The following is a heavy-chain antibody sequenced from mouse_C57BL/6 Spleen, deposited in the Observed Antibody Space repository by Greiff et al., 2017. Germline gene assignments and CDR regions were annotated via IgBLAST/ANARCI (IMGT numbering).Heavy chain of an antibody. J-gene: IGHJ1*03. D-gene: IGHD1-1*01. V-gene: IGHV5-4*01. CDR3: ARRYYGSSYGYFDV. Sequence: EVQRVESGGGLVKPGGSLKLSCAASGFTFSSYAMSWVRQTPEKRLEWVATISDGGSYTYYPDNVKGRFTISRDNAKNNRYLQMSHLKSEDTAMYYCARRYYGSSYGYFDVWGTGTTVTVSS. CDR1: GFTFSSYA. CDR2: ISDGGSYT.